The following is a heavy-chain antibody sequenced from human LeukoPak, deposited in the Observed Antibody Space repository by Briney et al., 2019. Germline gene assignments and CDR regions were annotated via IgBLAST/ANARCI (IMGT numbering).Heavy chain of an antibody. CDR1: GYSISSGYY. D-gene: IGHD3-10*01. Sequence: SETLSLTCTVSGYSISSGYYWGWIRQPPGKGLEWIGSIYHSGSTYYNPSLKSRVTIPVDTSKNQFSLKLSSVTAADTAVYYCARDGLWFGELEHDYWGQGTLVTVSS. V-gene: IGHV4-38-2*02. J-gene: IGHJ4*02. CDR3: ARDGLWFGELEHDY. CDR2: IYHSGST.